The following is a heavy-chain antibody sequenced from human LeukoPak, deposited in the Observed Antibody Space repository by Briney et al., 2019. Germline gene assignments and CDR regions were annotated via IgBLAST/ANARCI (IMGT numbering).Heavy chain of an antibody. V-gene: IGHV3-23*01. CDR1: GFTFSSYA. CDR3: AKDSSRGYDLYYYYMDV. Sequence: GGSLRLSCAASGFTFSSYAMSWVRQAPGKGREWVSAIGGSGGSTYYADSVRGRFTISRDNSKNTLYLQMNSLRAEDTAVYYCAKDSSRGYDLYYYYMDVWGKGTTVTVSS. D-gene: IGHD5-12*01. CDR2: IGGSGGST. J-gene: IGHJ6*03.